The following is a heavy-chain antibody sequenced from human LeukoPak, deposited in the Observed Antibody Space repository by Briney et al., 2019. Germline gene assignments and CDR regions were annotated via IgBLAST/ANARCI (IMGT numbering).Heavy chain of an antibody. Sequence: EPSETLSLTCTVSGGSISSYYWSWIRQPPGKGLEWIGYIYYSGSTYYNPSLKSRVTISVDTSKNQFSLKLSSVTAADTAVYYCASRGYDFWSGYYTGVDYWGQGTLVTVSS. CDR1: GGSISSYY. V-gene: IGHV4-59*08. CDR2: IYYSGST. D-gene: IGHD3-3*01. J-gene: IGHJ4*02. CDR3: ASRGYDFWSGYYTGVDY.